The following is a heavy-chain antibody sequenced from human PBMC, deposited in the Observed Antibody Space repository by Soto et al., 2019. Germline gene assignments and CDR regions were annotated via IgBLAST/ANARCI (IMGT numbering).Heavy chain of an antibody. Sequence: PGGSLRLSCAAPGFTFSSYGMHWVRQAPGKGLEWVAVISYDGSNKYYADSVKGRFTISRDNSKNTLYLQMNSLRAEDTAVYYCAKDSYDFWSGYYHPPVDYWGQGALVTVSS. CDR1: GFTFSSYG. V-gene: IGHV3-30*18. CDR3: AKDSYDFWSGYYHPPVDY. J-gene: IGHJ4*02. CDR2: ISYDGSNK. D-gene: IGHD3-3*01.